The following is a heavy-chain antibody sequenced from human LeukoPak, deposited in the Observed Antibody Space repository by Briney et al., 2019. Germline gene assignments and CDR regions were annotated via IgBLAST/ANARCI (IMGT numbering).Heavy chain of an antibody. D-gene: IGHD3-22*01. CDR3: ARQGRSGSYSAFSWFDP. J-gene: IGHJ5*02. CDR1: GYTFTTYY. CDR2: INPTGGST. Sequence: ASVKVSCKASGYTFTTYYMHWVRQAPGKGLEWMGKINPTGGSTTYAQKFQGRVTMTRDMSTNTVYMELSSLRSEDTAVYYCARQGRSGSYSAFSWFDPWGQGTLVTVSS. V-gene: IGHV1-46*01.